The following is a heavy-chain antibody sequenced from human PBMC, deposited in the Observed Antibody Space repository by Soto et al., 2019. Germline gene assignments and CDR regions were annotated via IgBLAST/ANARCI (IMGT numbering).Heavy chain of an antibody. D-gene: IGHD5-18*01. CDR3: ARTSMQSRGYSYGHGGMDV. J-gene: IGHJ6*02. CDR2: IDPSDSYT. CDR1: GYSFTNYW. Sequence: GESLKISCQGSGYSFTNYWINWVRQMPGKGLEWMGRIDPSDSYTNYSPSFQGHVTISADKSISTAYLQWSSLKASDTAMYYCARTSMQSRGYSYGHGGMDVWGQGTTVTVSS. V-gene: IGHV5-10-1*01.